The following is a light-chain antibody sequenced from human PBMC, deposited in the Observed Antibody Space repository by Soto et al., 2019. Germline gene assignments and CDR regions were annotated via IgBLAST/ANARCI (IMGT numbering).Light chain of an antibody. CDR3: HEYCASPPYT. Sequence: EIVLTQSPGTLSLFPGERATLSCRASQSVSSRYLAWYQQRPGQAPRLLVSGASSRATGIPDTFSGSGSGTDFTLTISTLEPEDFAVYFCHEYCASPPYTFGQGTKLVIK. J-gene: IGKJ2*01. V-gene: IGKV3-20*01. CDR1: QSVSSRY. CDR2: GAS.